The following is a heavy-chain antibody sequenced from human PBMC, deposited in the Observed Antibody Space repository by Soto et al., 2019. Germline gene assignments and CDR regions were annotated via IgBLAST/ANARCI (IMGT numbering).Heavy chain of an antibody. Sequence: GGSLRLSCAASGFTFSSYAMHWVRQAPGKGLEWVAVISYDGSNKYYADSVKGRFTISRDNSKNTLYLQMNSLRAEDTAVYYCARDLVEVAAGTFSLGYYYYYGMDVWGQGTTVTVSS. V-gene: IGHV3-30-3*01. D-gene: IGHD6-13*01. CDR1: GFTFSSYA. CDR3: ARDLVEVAAGTFSLGYYYYYGMDV. J-gene: IGHJ6*02. CDR2: ISYDGSNK.